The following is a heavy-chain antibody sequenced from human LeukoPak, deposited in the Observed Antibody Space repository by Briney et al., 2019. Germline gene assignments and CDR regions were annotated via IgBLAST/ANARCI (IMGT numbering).Heavy chain of an antibody. D-gene: IGHD3-22*01. CDR3: ASRSYYYDSSGLFDY. CDR2: IYYSGST. CDR1: GGSISSSSYY. V-gene: IGHV4-39*01. Sequence: SETLSLTCTVSGGSISSSSYYWGWIRQPPGKGLAWIGSIYYSGSTYYNPSLKRRVTISVDTSKNQFSLKLSSVTAADTAVYYCASRSYYYDSSGLFDYWGQGTLVTVSS. J-gene: IGHJ4*02.